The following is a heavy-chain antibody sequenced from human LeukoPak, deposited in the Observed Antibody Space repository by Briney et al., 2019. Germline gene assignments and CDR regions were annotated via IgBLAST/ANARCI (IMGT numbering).Heavy chain of an antibody. CDR3: ARDALNDAFDI. V-gene: IGHV4-34*01. CDR1: GGSFSGYY. CDR2: INHSGST. J-gene: IGHJ3*02. Sequence: SETLSLTCAVYGGSFSGYYWSWIRQPPGKGPEWIGEINHSGSTNYNPSLKSRVTISVDTSKNQFSLKLSSVTAADTAVYYCARDALNDAFDIWGQGTMVTVSS.